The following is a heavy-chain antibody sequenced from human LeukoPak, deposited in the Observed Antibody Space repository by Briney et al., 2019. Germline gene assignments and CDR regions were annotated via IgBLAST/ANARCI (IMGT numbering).Heavy chain of an antibody. CDR2: IQNSGSS. D-gene: IGHD4-11*01. V-gene: IGHV4-61*01. J-gene: IGHJ6*02. Sequence: PSETLSLSCTVSGGSVSSGSYFWTWLRQPPGKGLEWIGYIQNSGSSNYNPSLESRVTISVDTSKDQFSLKLSSVTAADTAIYHCATDYSNFYGLDVWGQGTTVTVSS. CDR3: ATDYSNFYGLDV. CDR1: GGSVSSGSYF.